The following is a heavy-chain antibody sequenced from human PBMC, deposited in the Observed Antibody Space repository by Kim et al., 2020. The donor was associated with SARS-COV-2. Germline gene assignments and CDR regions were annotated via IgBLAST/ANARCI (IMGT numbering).Heavy chain of an antibody. D-gene: IGHD3-22*01. Sequence: ASVKVSCKASGYTFTSYAMNWVRQAPGQGLEWMGWINTNTGNPTYAQGFTGRFVFSLDTSVSTAYLQISSLKAEDTAVYYCARGGPTYYYDSSGYYEGYYFDYWGQGTLVTVSS. CDR2: INTNTGNP. CDR3: ARGGPTYYYDSSGYYEGYYFDY. CDR1: GYTFTSYA. J-gene: IGHJ4*02. V-gene: IGHV7-4-1*02.